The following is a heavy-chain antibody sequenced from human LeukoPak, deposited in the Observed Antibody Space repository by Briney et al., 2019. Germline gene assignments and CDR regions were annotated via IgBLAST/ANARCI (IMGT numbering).Heavy chain of an antibody. D-gene: IGHD4-23*01. CDR3: ARDPHGGGGWLDA. CDR2: IYSSGST. V-gene: IGHV4-4*07. CDR1: GGSIRSYY. Sequence: SETLSLTCTVSGGSIRSYYWNCMRQPAGKGLEWIGRIYSSGSTNYNPSLKNRVTISKDNSKNQFSLKLTSVTAADTAVYYCARDPHGGGGWLDAWGQGTLVTVSS. J-gene: IGHJ5*02.